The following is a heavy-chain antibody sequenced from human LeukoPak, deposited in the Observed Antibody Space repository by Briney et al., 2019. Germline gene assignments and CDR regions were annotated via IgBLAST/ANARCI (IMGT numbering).Heavy chain of an antibody. V-gene: IGHV3-48*04. Sequence: PGGSLRLSCAASGFTFSSHNMVCVRQPPEKGLEWISYISDSSITMYYADSVKGRFTISRDNAKNSLYLQMNSLRGKDTAVYYCARDGGFCSGGFCYRLFDTWGQGTLVTVSS. CDR1: GFTFSSHN. D-gene: IGHD2-15*01. CDR3: ARDGGFCSGGFCYRLFDT. J-gene: IGHJ5*02. CDR2: ISDSSITM.